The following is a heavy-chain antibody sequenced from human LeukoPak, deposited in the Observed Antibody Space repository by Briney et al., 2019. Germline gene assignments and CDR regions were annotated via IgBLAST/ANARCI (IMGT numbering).Heavy chain of an antibody. V-gene: IGHV4-59*01. D-gene: IGHD3-10*01. CDR1: GGSISSYY. CDR3: ARERYYGSGNFFDF. Sequence: SETLSLTCTVSGGSISSYYWSWIRQPPGKGLEWIGYIYYSGSTNYNPSLKSRVTISVDTSKNQFSLKLSSVTAADTAVYFCARERYYGSGNFFDFWGQGTLVTVSS. CDR2: IYYSGST. J-gene: IGHJ4*02.